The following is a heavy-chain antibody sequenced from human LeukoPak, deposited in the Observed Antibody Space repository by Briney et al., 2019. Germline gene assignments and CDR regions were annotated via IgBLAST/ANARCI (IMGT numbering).Heavy chain of an antibody. CDR3: ARGLRMYYYGSGTYNWFDP. J-gene: IGHJ5*02. Sequence: SETLSLTCTVSGGSITSSSYYWSWIRQPPGKGLEWIGEINHSGSTNYNPSLKGRVTISVDTSKNQFSLKLSSVTAADTAVYYCARGLRMYYYGSGTYNWFDPWGQGTLVTVSS. D-gene: IGHD3-10*01. CDR1: GGSITSSSYY. V-gene: IGHV4-39*07. CDR2: INHSGST.